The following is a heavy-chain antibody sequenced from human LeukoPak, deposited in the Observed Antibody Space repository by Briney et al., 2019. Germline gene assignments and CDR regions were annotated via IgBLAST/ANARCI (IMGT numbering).Heavy chain of an antibody. CDR1: GFTFSSYA. CDR2: IYSGGNT. D-gene: IGHD3-22*01. Sequence: GGSLRLSCAASGFTFSSYAMSWVRQAPGKGLEWVSVIYSGGNTYYADSVKGRFTISRHIPRNTLYLQMNSLRAEDTAVYYCARGAGDDTSGSRMKGAFDYWGQGTLVTASS. CDR3: ARGAGDDTSGSRMKGAFDY. J-gene: IGHJ4*02. V-gene: IGHV3-53*04.